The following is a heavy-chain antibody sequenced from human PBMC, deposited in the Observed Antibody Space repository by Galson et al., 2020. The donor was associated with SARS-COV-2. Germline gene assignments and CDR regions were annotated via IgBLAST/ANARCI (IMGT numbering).Heavy chain of an antibody. Sequence: ASVKVSCKASGHTFTGYYMHWVRQAPGQGLEWMGIVNPSGGSTTNAQKFQGRVLMTWDTSSNTVYMELRSLRFEDPAVYYCARTHTRDRTWIGNWFDPWGQGTLVTVSS. V-gene: IGHV1-46*01. CDR1: GHTFTGYY. CDR3: ARTHTRDRTWIGNWFDP. CDR2: VNPSGGST. D-gene: IGHD5-12*01. J-gene: IGHJ5*02.